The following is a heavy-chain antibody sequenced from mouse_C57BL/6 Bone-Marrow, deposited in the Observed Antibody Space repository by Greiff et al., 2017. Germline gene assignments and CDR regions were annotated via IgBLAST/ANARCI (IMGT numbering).Heavy chain of an antibody. D-gene: IGHD1-1*01. CDR3: ARRGSYYYGSSYGD. CDR1: GYTFTSYT. Sequence: VQLQESGAELARPGASVKMSCKASGYTFTSYTMHWVKQRPGQGLEWIGYINPSSGYTNYNEKFKSKATLTVDKSSSTAYMQLSSLTSEDSAVYYCARRGSYYYGSSYGDWGQGTTLTVSS. J-gene: IGHJ2*01. CDR2: INPSSGYT. V-gene: IGHV1-4*01.